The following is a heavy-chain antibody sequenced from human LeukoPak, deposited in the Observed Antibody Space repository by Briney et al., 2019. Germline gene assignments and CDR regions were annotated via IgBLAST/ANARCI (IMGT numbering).Heavy chain of an antibody. CDR3: ARTFDSSGYSEFDY. V-gene: IGHV5-51*01. J-gene: IGHJ4*02. CDR2: TYPADSDI. CDR1: GYSINNYW. Sequence: GESLKISCKGSGYSINNYWIGWVRQMPGKGLEWMGITYPADSDIRYSPSFQGQVTISADKSISTAYLQWSSLKASDTAMYYCARTFDSSGYSEFDYWGQGTLVTVSS. D-gene: IGHD3-22*01.